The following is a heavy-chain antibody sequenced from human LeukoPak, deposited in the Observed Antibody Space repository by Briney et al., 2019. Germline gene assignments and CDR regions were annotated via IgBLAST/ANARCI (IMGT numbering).Heavy chain of an antibody. Sequence: GASVKVSCKASGYTFTSYGISWVRQAPGQGLEWMGWISAYNGNTNYAQKLQGRVTMTTDTSTRTAYMELRSLRSYDTAVYYCARSRKNIVVVPAAAFDYWGQGTLVTVSS. CDR2: ISAYNGNT. J-gene: IGHJ4*02. D-gene: IGHD2-2*01. CDR1: GYTFTSYG. V-gene: IGHV1-18*01. CDR3: ARSRKNIVVVPAAAFDY.